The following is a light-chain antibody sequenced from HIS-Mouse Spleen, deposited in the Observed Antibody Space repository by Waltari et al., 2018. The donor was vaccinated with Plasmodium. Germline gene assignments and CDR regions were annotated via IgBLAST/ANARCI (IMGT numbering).Light chain of an antibody. V-gene: IGLV7-43*01. Sequence: QTVVTPEPSLTVSPGGTVPLTCASSTGAVPSGYYPNWFQQKPGQAPRALIYSTSNKPSWTPARFSGSLLGGKAALTLSGVQPEDEAEYYCLLYYGGARVFGGGTKLTVL. CDR2: STS. J-gene: IGLJ3*02. CDR1: TGAVPSGYY. CDR3: LLYYGGARV.